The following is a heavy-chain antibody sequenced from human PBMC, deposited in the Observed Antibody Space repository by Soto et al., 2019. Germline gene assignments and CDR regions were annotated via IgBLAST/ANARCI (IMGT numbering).Heavy chain of an antibody. CDR3: ARDGYSNYDRPV. CDR1: GGTFSSYA. V-gene: IGHV1-69*13. J-gene: IGHJ4*02. Sequence: GASVKVSCKASGGTFSSYAISWVRQAPGQGLEWMGGIIPIFGTANYAQKFQGRVTITADESTSTAYMELSSLRSEDTAVYYCARDGYSNYDRPVWGQGTLVTVSS. CDR2: IIPIFGTA. D-gene: IGHD4-4*01.